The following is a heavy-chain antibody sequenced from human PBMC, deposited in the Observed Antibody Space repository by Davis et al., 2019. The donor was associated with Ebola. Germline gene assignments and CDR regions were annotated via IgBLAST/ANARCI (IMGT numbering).Heavy chain of an antibody. D-gene: IGHD2-15*01. V-gene: IGHV3-7*03. CDR2: IKQDGSEK. J-gene: IGHJ4*02. CDR1: GLTFSNYW. CDR3: AKSTVGGSRPGYFDY. Sequence: GESLKISCAVSGLTFSNYWMSWVRQAPGKGPEWVAIIKQDGSEKDYVDSVKGRFTISRDNAKNSLYLQMNSLRAEGTAVYYCAKSTVGGSRPGYFDYWGQGTLVTVSS.